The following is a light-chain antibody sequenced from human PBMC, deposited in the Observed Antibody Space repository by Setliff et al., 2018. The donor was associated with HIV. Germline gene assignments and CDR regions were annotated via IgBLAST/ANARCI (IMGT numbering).Light chain of an antibody. CDR3: CSYAGSDTWI. V-gene: IGLV2-23*02. CDR1: STDVGDYQS. CDR2: DVT. Sequence: QSALAQPASVSGSPGQSITISCTGSSTDVGDYQSVSWYQQHPGEVPKLMIYDVTKRPSGVSNRFSGSKSGNTASLTISGLQAEDEADYYCCSYAGSDTWIFGGGTKVTVL. J-gene: IGLJ2*01.